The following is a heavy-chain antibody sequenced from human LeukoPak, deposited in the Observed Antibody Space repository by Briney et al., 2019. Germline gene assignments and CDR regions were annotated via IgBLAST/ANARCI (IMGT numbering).Heavy chain of an antibody. J-gene: IGHJ4*02. D-gene: IGHD2-15*01. CDR1: GFTFSDYY. CDR2: ISSSSSYI. Sequence: KPGGSLRLSCAASGFTFSDYYMTWIRQAPGKGLEWVSSISSSSSYIYYADSVKGRFTISRDNAKNSLYLQMNSLRAEDTAVYYCARRGYCSGGSCYYFDYWGQGTLVTVSS. CDR3: ARRGYCSGGSCYYFDY. V-gene: IGHV3-11*06.